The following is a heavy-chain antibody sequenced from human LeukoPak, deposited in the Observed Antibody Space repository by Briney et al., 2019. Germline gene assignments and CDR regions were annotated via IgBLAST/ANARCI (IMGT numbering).Heavy chain of an antibody. CDR1: GGSISSYY. CDR2: IYYSGST. D-gene: IGHD4-17*01. Sequence: SETLSLTCTVSGGSISSYYWSWIRQSPGKGLEWIGYIYYSGSTNYNPSLKSRVTISVDRSKNQFSLKLSSVTAADTAVYYCARFDYGDYWFDPWGQGTLVTVSS. J-gene: IGHJ5*02. CDR3: ARFDYGDYWFDP. V-gene: IGHV4-59*12.